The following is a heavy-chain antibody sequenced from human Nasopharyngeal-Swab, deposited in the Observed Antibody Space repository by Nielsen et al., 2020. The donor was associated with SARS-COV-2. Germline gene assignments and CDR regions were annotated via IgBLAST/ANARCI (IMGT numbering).Heavy chain of an antibody. CDR1: GFTFSSYG. J-gene: IGHJ4*02. D-gene: IGHD6-19*01. CDR3: ARDLLSSGWSVDY. Sequence: GESLKISCAASGFTFSSYGMHWVRQAPGQGLEWVAVIWYAGSNKYYADSVKGRFTISRDNSKNTPYLQMNSLRAEDTAVYYCARDLLSSGWSVDYWGQGTLVTVSS. V-gene: IGHV3-33*01. CDR2: IWYAGSNK.